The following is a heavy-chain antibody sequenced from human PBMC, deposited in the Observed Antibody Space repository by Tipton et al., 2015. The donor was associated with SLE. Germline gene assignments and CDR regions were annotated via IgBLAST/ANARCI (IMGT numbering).Heavy chain of an antibody. CDR3: AREVNCIGEFDS. V-gene: IGHV3-30*04. J-gene: IGHJ4*01. D-gene: IGHD3-10*01. CDR2: ISYDGSNK. Sequence: SLRLSCAASGFTFSSYAMHWVRQAPGKGLEWVAVISYDGSNKYYADSVKGRFTISRDNSKNTLYLQMNSLRAEDTAVYYCAREVNCIGEFDSCGHVPLVTVSP. CDR1: GFTFSSYA.